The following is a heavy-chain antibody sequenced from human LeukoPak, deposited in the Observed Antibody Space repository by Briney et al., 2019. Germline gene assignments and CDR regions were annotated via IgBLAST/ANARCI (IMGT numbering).Heavy chain of an antibody. CDR3: ATGQQLVNYYYYYGMDV. J-gene: IGHJ6*02. CDR2: IIPILGIA. CDR1: GGTFSSYA. D-gene: IGHD6-13*01. V-gene: IGHV1-69*04. Sequence: GASVKVSCKASGGTFSSYAISWVRQAPGQGLEWMGRIIPILGIANYAQKFQGRVTITADKSTSTAYMELSSLGSEDTAVYYCATGQQLVNYYYYYGMDVWGQGTTVTVSS.